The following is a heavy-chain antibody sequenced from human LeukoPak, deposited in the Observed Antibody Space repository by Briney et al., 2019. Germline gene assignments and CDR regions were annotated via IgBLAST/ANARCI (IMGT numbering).Heavy chain of an antibody. V-gene: IGHV3-21*01. CDR3: ARDLGELGFDY. Sequence: AGGSLRLSCAASGFTFSSYSMNWVRQAPGKGLEWVSSISSSSSYIYCADSVKGRFTISGDNAKNSLYLQMDSLRAEDTAVYYCARDLGELGFDYWGQGTLVTVSS. D-gene: IGHD2-21*01. CDR2: ISSSSSYI. CDR1: GFTFSSYS. J-gene: IGHJ4*02.